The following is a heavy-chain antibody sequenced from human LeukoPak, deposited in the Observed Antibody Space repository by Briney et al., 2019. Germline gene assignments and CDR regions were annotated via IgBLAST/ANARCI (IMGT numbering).Heavy chain of an antibody. CDR2: IYYSGST. Sequence: PSETLSLTCTVSGGSISSSSYYWGWIRQPPGKGLEWIGSIYYSGSTYYNPSLKSRVTISVDTSKNQFSLKLSSVTAADTAVYYCARHIAGYSSGWYAYYYYYMDVWGKGTTVTISS. J-gene: IGHJ6*03. D-gene: IGHD6-19*01. V-gene: IGHV4-39*01. CDR1: GGSISSSSYY. CDR3: ARHIAGYSSGWYAYYYYYMDV.